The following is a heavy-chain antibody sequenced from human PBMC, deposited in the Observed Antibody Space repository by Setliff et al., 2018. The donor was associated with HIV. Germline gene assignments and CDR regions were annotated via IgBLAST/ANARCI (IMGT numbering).Heavy chain of an antibody. CDR1: GVTFTRYD. Sequence: GASVKVSCKASGVTFTRYDINWVRQATGQGPEWMGWMNPNSANTGYAQKFQGGVTMTRDMSTSTVYMELSSLRSEDTAVYYCARDRRDGLYYHGMDVWGQGTTVTVSS. D-gene: IGHD5-12*01. CDR2: MNPNSANT. V-gene: IGHV1-8*01. CDR3: ARDRRDGLYYHGMDV. J-gene: IGHJ6*02.